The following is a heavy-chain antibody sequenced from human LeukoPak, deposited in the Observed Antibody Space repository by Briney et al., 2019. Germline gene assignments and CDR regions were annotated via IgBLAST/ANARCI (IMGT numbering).Heavy chain of an antibody. D-gene: IGHD5-12*01. CDR1: GFTVSSDY. Sequence: GGSLRLSCAASGFTVSSDYMSWVRHAPGKGLQWISVIYTGGSTYYAVSVKGRFTISRDNSKNTLYLQMNSLRAEDTAVYYCARVFYSGYSRWFDPWGQGTLVTVSS. J-gene: IGHJ5*02. CDR2: IYTGGST. V-gene: IGHV3-66*01. CDR3: ARVFYSGYSRWFDP.